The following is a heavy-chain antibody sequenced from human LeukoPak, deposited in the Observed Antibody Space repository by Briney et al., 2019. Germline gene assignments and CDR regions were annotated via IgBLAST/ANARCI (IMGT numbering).Heavy chain of an antibody. J-gene: IGHJ3*01. Sequence: SETLSLTCAVYGGSFSGYYWSWIRQPPGKGLEWIGEIDHSRRTNSNASLKSRVTISVDTSKTQFSLRLSSVTAADTAVYYCARRWVYDKRAFDAWGQGTMVTVSS. D-gene: IGHD3-16*01. V-gene: IGHV4-34*01. CDR2: IDHSRRT. CDR1: GGSFSGYY. CDR3: ARRWVYDKRAFDA.